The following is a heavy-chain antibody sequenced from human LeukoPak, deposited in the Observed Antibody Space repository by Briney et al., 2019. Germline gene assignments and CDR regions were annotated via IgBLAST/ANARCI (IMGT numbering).Heavy chain of an antibody. V-gene: IGHV3-21*01. J-gene: IGHJ4*02. D-gene: IGHD2-15*01. CDR3: ARDSGLGYCSGGSCSFDY. Sequence: GGSLRLSCAASGFTSSSYSMNWVRQAPGKGLEWVSSISSSSSYIYYADSVKGRFTISRDNAKNSLYLQMNSLRAEDTAVYYCARDSGLGYCSGGSCSFDYWGQGTLVTVSS. CDR2: ISSSSSYI. CDR1: GFTSSSYS.